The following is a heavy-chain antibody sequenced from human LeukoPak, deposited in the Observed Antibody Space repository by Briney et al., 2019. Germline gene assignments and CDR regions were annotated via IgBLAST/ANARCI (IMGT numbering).Heavy chain of an antibody. D-gene: IGHD3-9*01. Sequence: SETLSLTCTVSGGSISSYYWSWIRQPPGKGLEWIGYIYYSGSTNYNPSLKSRVTISVDTSKNQFSLELSSVTAADTAVYYCARGGILTGYYLDYWGQGTLVTVSS. J-gene: IGHJ4*02. CDR2: IYYSGST. CDR1: GGSISSYY. V-gene: IGHV4-59*01. CDR3: ARGGILTGYYLDY.